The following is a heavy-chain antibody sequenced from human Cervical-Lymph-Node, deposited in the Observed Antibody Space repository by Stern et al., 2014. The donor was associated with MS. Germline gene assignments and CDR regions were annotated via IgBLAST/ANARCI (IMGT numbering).Heavy chain of an antibody. J-gene: IGHJ4*02. CDR1: GFTFSDYY. CDR3: ARVERSSGYKFDY. V-gene: IGHV3-11*01. D-gene: IGHD3-22*01. Sequence: VQLVESGGGLVKPGGSLRLSCAASGFTFSDYYMSLIRPAPVKGLAWDPVISSSGSTIYYADSVKGRFTISRDNAKNSLYLQMNSLRAEDTAVYYCARVERSSGYKFDYWGQGTLVTVSS. CDR2: ISSSGSTI.